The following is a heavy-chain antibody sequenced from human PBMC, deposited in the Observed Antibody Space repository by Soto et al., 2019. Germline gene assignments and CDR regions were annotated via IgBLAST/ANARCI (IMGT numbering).Heavy chain of an antibody. CDR1: GGSFGTNY. J-gene: IGHJ5*02. CDR2: TYYTGST. Sequence: QVQLQEPGPRLVRPSGTLSLTCTISGGSFGTNYWSWIRQAPGKGLEWIGYTYYTGSTKYNPSLRSRATISVDTSNNQFSLTLNSAAAADTAVYYCATDSAGRGPFDPWGQGILVTVSS. CDR3: ATDSAGRGPFDP. D-gene: IGHD3-10*01. V-gene: IGHV4-59*13.